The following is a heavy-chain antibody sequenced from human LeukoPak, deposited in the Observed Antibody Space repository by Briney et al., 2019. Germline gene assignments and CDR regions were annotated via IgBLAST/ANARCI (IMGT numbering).Heavy chain of an antibody. D-gene: IGHD2-2*03. V-gene: IGHV4-31*03. CDR3: ARVRGYCSSTSCYESDVFYNWFDP. CDR2: IYYSGST. Sequence: KISETLSLTCTVSGGSISSSSYYWGWIRQHPGKGLEWIGYIYYSGSTYYNPSLKSRVTISVDTSKNQFSLKLSSVTAADTAVYYCARVRGYCSSTSCYESDVFYNWFDPWGQGTLVTVSS. J-gene: IGHJ5*02. CDR1: GGSISSSSYY.